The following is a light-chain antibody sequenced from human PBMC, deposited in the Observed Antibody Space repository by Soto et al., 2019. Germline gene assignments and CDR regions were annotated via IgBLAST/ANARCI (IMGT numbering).Light chain of an antibody. CDR3: QSYDSSLSRYV. V-gene: IGLV1-40*01. CDR2: GNS. J-gene: IGLJ1*01. CDR1: SSNIGAGYD. Sequence: QSVLTQPPSVSGAPGQRVTISCTGSSSNIGAGYDVHWYQQLPGTAPKLLIYGNSNRPSGVPDRFSGSKSGTSASLAITGLQAEDEADYYCQSYDSSLSRYVFVTGTKVTVL.